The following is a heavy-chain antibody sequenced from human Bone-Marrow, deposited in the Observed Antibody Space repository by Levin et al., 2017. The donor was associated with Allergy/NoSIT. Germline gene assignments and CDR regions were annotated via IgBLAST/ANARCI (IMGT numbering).Heavy chain of an antibody. V-gene: IGHV4-4*07. CDR1: GGSISSYY. CDR2: IYTSGST. Sequence: KPGGSLRLSCTVSGGSISSYYWSWIRQPAGKGLEWIGRIYTSGSTNYNPSLKSRVTMSVDTSKNQFSLKLSSVTAADTAVYYCARSNIAARPDHVGLDFDYWGQGTLVTVSS. CDR3: ARSNIAARPDHVGLDFDY. J-gene: IGHJ4*02. D-gene: IGHD6-6*01.